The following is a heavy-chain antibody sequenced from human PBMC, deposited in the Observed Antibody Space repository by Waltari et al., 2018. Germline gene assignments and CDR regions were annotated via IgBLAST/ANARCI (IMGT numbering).Heavy chain of an antibody. CDR1: GFTFDDYS. J-gene: IGHJ4*02. V-gene: IGHV3-43*01. D-gene: IGHD3-22*01. CDR3: AKARDYYDSSGVFDY. Sequence: EVQLVESGGVVVPPGGSLRLSCAASGFTFDDYSMHWVRQALGKGLEWVSLISWDGGSTYYADSVKGRFTISKDNSKNSLYLQMNSLRTEDTALYYCAKARDYYDSSGVFDYWGQGTLVTVSS. CDR2: ISWDGGST.